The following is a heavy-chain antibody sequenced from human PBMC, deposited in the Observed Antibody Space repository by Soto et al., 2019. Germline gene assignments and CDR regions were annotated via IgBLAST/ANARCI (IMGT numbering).Heavy chain of an antibody. CDR1: GFTFSIYA. V-gene: IGHV3-23*01. CDR3: ARRKVGRHFDL. CDR2: ISGSGGST. Sequence: EVQLLEPGGGLVQPGGSLRLSSAASGFTFSIYAMNWVRQAPGKGLEWVSVISGSGGSTYYADSVKGQFTISRDNSRNSMYLQMNRLSEEDTAVYSGARRKVGRHFDLWGRASLVTVSS. D-gene: IGHD1-26*01. J-gene: IGHJ2*01.